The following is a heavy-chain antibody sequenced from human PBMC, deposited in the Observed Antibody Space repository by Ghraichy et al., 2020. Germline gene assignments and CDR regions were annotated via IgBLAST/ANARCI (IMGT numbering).Heavy chain of an antibody. D-gene: IGHD2-15*01. Sequence: SETLSLTCSVSGGPVRSTTYYWGWVRQSPGKGLEWIGSIYYSGSVYYSSSLKSRVAISVDTSKNQFSLKLNSVTAADTAVYYCGGGTYCSAGSCYQFDYWGLGTLVTVSS. J-gene: IGHJ4*02. V-gene: IGHV4-39*01. CDR1: GGPVRSTTYY. CDR2: IYYSGSV. CDR3: GGGTYCSAGSCYQFDY.